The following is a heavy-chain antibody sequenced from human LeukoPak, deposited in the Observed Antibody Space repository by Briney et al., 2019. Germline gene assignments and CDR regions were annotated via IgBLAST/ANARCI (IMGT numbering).Heavy chain of an antibody. V-gene: IGHV3-23*01. CDR2: ISGSGGST. CDR1: GFTFSSNA. CDR3: AKAYYDFWSGYSTSGPTDY. Sequence: GGSLRLSCAASGFTFSSNAMSWVRQAPGKGLEWVSAISGSGGSTYYADSVKGRFTISRDNSKNTLYLQMNSLRAEDTAVYYCAKAYYDFWSGYSTSGPTDYWGQGTLVTVSS. D-gene: IGHD3-3*01. J-gene: IGHJ4*02.